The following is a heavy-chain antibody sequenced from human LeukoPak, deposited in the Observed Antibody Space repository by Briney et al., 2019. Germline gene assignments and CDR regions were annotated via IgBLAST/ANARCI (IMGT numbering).Heavy chain of an antibody. CDR3: AREVGSGWNYFDL. V-gene: IGHV3-21*01. CDR2: ISSRQNDV. J-gene: IGHJ4*02. CDR1: GLTFSSFN. Sequence: PGGSLRLSCAASGLTFSSFNMNWVRQTPGKGLEWVSSISSRQNDVQYADSLEGRFTTSRDNAKNSLYLQMNTLRAEDTAVYFCAREVGSGWNYFDLWGQGTLVTVSS. D-gene: IGHD6-19*01.